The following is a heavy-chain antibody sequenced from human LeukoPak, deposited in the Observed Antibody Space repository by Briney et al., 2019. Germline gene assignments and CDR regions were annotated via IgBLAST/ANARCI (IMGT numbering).Heavy chain of an antibody. V-gene: IGHV4-34*01. CDR1: GGSFSGYY. J-gene: IGHJ5*02. D-gene: IGHD2-2*02. CDR3: ARIQLGYCSSTSCYNLPGVRFDP. Sequence: PSETLSLTCAVYGGSFSGYYWSWIRQPPGKGLEWIGEINHSGSTNYNPPLKSRVTISVDTSKNQFSLKLSSVTAADTAVYYCARIQLGYCSSTSCYNLPGVRFDPWGQGTLVTVSS. CDR2: INHSGST.